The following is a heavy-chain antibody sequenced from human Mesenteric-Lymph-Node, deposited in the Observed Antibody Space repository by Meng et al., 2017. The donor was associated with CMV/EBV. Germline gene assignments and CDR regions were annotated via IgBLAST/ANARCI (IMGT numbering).Heavy chain of an antibody. V-gene: IGHV3-9*01. J-gene: IGHJ4*02. D-gene: IGHD6-6*01. CDR2: VSWNSGTI. CDR1: GFTFDDYA. CDR3: AKDGRIAARRGYYFDY. Sequence: SLKISCAASGFTFDDYAMHWVRQVPGKGLEWVSGVSWNSGTIGYADSVKGRFTISRDNAKNSLYLQMNSLRADDTAVYYCAKDGRIAARRGYYFDYWGQRTVVTVSS.